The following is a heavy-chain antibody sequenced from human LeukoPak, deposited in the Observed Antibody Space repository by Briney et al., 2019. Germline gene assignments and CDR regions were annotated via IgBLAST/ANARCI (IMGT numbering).Heavy chain of an antibody. CDR3: AIHQSGAE. CDR2: MYYSGST. V-gene: IGHV4-59*08. J-gene: IGHJ4*02. CDR1: GVYITSYY. Sequence: PSETLSLTCTVSGVYITSYYWSWIRQPPGKGLEWIGNMYYSGSTNYNPSLKSRLSISVDTSKNQFPLRLTSVTAADTAVYYCAIHQSGAEWGQGILVAVSS.